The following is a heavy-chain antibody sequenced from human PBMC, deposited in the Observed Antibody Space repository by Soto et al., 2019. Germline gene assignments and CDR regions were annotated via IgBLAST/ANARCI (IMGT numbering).Heavy chain of an antibody. V-gene: IGHV1-18*04. CDR3: ASDLSYYVSSGYSNGLDP. CDR1: GFIFNNYA. D-gene: IGHD3-22*01. Sequence: ASVKVSCEAVGFIFNNYAISWVRQAPGQGLDWMGWISANSVNTNYAQKLQGRVTMTTDTSSSTAYMGVRSLRSDAPAVFYLASDLSYYVSSGYSNGLDPGGHGTLVTVSS. J-gene: IGHJ1*01. CDR2: ISANSVNT.